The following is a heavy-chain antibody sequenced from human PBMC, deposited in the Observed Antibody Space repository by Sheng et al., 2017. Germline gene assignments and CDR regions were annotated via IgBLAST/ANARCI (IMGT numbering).Heavy chain of an antibody. CDR3: AKDGRWLQLGTYYYYMDV. V-gene: IGHV3-30*18. D-gene: IGHD5-12*01. J-gene: IGHJ6*03. CDR2: LSYDGSNE. Sequence: QVQLVESGGGVVQPGTSLRLSCAASGFIFNNYGMHWVRQAPGKGLEWVAVLSYDGSNEYYADSVKGRFSISRDNSKNTLYLQMNSLRAEDTAVYYCAKDGRWLQLGTYYYYMDVWGQGTTVTVSS. CDR1: GFIFNNYG.